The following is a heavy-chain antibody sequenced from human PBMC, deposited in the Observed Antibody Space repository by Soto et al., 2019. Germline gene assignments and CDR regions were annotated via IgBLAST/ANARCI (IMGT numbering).Heavy chain of an antibody. CDR3: ARTSIEWLVKGRMDV. J-gene: IGHJ6*02. V-gene: IGHV4-4*02. Sequence: SEPLSLTCAVSGVSISSSNWWSWVRQPPGKGLEWIGEIYHSGSTNYNPSLKSRVTISVDKSKNQFSLKLSSVTAADTAVYYCARTSIEWLVKGRMDVWGQGTTVTVSS. CDR2: IYHSGST. CDR1: GVSISSSNW. D-gene: IGHD6-19*01.